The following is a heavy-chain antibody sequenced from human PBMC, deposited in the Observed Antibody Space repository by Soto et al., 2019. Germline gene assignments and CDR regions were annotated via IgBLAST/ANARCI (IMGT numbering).Heavy chain of an antibody. CDR1: GGSINTYY. Sequence: QVQLQESGPGLVKPAETLSLTCSVSGGSINTYYWSWIRQPPGKGLECLGYIHYSGSTKYSPSLKSRVNMSVDTSRNQFALNLRSVTAADTAVYYCARIVRGGNTGYAFDIWGQGTMVSVSS. CDR2: IHYSGST. V-gene: IGHV4-59*01. CDR3: ARIVRGGNTGYAFDI. J-gene: IGHJ3*02. D-gene: IGHD2-15*01.